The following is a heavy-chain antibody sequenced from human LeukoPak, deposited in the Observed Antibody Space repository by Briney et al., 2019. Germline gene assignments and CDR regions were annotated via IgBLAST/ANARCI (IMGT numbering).Heavy chain of an antibody. V-gene: IGHV3-23*01. Sequence: GGSLRLSCAASGLTVSSNYMSWVRQAPGKGLEWVSAISGSGGSTYYADSVKGRFTISRDNSKNTLYLQMNSLRAEDTAVYYCAKDADSSSWYTVGQTEIHDYWGQGTLVTVSS. CDR1: GLTVSSNY. D-gene: IGHD6-13*01. J-gene: IGHJ4*02. CDR3: AKDADSSSWYTVGQTEIHDY. CDR2: ISGSGGST.